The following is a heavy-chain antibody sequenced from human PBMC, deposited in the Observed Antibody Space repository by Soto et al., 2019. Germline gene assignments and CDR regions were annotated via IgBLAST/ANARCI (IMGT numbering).Heavy chain of an antibody. V-gene: IGHV4-59*03. Sequence: SETLSLTCAVSGVSISTYYWSWVRQPPGKGLEWIGFIYYGGVTNYNPSLKSRVTMSVDSSKNQFSLKLTSVTAADTAVYYCARYEFWSGYWSYWGPGTLVTVSS. CDR3: ARYEFWSGYWSY. CDR2: IYYGGVT. D-gene: IGHD3-3*01. CDR1: GVSISTYY. J-gene: IGHJ4*02.